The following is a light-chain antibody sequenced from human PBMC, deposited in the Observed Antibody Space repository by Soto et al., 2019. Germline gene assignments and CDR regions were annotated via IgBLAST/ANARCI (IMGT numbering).Light chain of an antibody. CDR3: QSYDSSLSGYV. CDR2: GNS. Sequence: SLVTQPPPLSWAPGPRGTISPPGSSPNIGAGYDVHWYQQLPGTAPKLLIYGNSNRPSGVPDRFSGSKSGTSASLAITGLQAEDEADYYCQSYDSSLSGYVFGTGTKVTVL. J-gene: IGLJ1*01. CDR1: SPNIGAGYD. V-gene: IGLV1-40*01.